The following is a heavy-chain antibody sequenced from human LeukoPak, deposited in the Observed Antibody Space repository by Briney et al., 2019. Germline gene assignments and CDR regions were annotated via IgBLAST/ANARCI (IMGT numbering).Heavy chain of an antibody. D-gene: IGHD2-2*01. J-gene: IGHJ4*02. CDR2: IYHSGST. Sequence: PSETLSLTCTVSGGSISSSSYYWGWIRQPPGKGLEWIGCIYHSGSTYYNPSLKSRVTISVDTSKNQLSLKLSSVTAADTAVYYCARRDCTTSSCYRYYFDYWGQGTLVTVSS. CDR3: ARRDCTTSSCYRYYFDY. V-gene: IGHV4-39*01. CDR1: GGSISSSSYY.